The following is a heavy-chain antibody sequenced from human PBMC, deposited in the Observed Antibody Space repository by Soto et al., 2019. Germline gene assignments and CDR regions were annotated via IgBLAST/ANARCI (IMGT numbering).Heavy chain of an antibody. V-gene: IGHV3-23*01. J-gene: IGHJ6*02. CDR2: ISGSGGST. CDR3: AKDGDIVVVPAAIGPEIYYYYGMDV. D-gene: IGHD2-2*01. Sequence: PGGSLRLSCAASGFTFSSDAMSCVRQAPGKGLEWVSAISGSGGSTYYADSVKGRLTISRDNSKNTLYLQMNSVRAEDTAVYYCAKDGDIVVVPAAIGPEIYYYYGMDVWGQGTTVTVSS. CDR1: GFTFSSDA.